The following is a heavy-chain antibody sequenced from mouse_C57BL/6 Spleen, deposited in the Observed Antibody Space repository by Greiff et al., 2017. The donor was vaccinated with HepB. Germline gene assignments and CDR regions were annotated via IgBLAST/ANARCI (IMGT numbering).Heavy chain of an antibody. CDR2: INPNNGGT. CDR3: APYYYGSSGYYFDY. CDR1: GYTFTDYY. Sequence: EVQLQQSGPELVKPGASVKISCKASGYTFTDYYMNWVKQSHGKSLEWIGDINPNNGGTSYNQKFKGKATLTVDKSSSTAYMELRSLTSEDSAVYYCAPYYYGSSGYYFDYWGQGTTLTVSS. J-gene: IGHJ2*01. D-gene: IGHD1-1*01. V-gene: IGHV1-26*01.